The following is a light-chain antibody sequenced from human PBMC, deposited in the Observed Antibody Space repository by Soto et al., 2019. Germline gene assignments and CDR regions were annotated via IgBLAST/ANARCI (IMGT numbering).Light chain of an antibody. CDR2: SNN. CDR1: SSNIGSNT. CDR3: AAWDDSLNGGV. V-gene: IGLV1-44*01. J-gene: IGLJ3*02. Sequence: QSVLTQPPSASGTPGQSVTISWSGSSSNIGSNTVNWYQQLPGTAPKLLIYSNNQRPSGVPDRFSGSKSGTSASLAISGLQSEDEADYYCAAWDDSLNGGVFGGGTKLTVL.